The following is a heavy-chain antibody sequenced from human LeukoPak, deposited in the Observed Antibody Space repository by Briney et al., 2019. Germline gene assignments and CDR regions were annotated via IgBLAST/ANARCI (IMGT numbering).Heavy chain of an antibody. V-gene: IGHV3-48*02. CDR1: GFTFSNYS. CDR3: VRIRDSGSYYFYYGMDV. J-gene: IGHJ6*02. D-gene: IGHD1-26*01. CDR2: ISRSSSTI. Sequence: GGSLRLSCAVSGFTFSNYSMNWVRQAPGKGLEWVSYISRSSSTILYADSVKGRFTISRDKAKNSVYLQMNSLRDEDTAVYYCVRIRDSGSYYFYYGMDVWAKGPRSPSP.